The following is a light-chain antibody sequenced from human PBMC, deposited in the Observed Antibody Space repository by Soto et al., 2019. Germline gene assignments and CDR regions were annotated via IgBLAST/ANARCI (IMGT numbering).Light chain of an antibody. CDR3: SSYTSSSTLV. Sequence: QSALTQPASVSGSPGQSITISCTGTSSDVGGYNYVSWYQHHPGKAPQLMIYEVNNRPSGVSHRFSGSKSDNTASLTISGLQAEDEADYYCSSYTSSSTLVFGGGTKLTVL. J-gene: IGLJ2*01. CDR1: SSDVGGYNY. V-gene: IGLV2-14*01. CDR2: EVN.